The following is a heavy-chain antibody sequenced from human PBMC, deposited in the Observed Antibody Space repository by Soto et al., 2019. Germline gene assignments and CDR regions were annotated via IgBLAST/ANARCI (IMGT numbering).Heavy chain of an antibody. J-gene: IGHJ4*02. V-gene: IGHV5-51*01. CDR2: IYPGDSDT. D-gene: IGHD3-10*01. Sequence: EVQLVQSGAEVKKPGESLKISCKGSGYSFTSYWIGWVRQKPGKGLEWMGIIYPGDSDTRYSPSFQGQVTISADKSISTAYLQWSSLKASDTAMYYCARVEYYGSGRSDYFDYWGQGTLVTVSS. CDR1: GYSFTSYW. CDR3: ARVEYYGSGRSDYFDY.